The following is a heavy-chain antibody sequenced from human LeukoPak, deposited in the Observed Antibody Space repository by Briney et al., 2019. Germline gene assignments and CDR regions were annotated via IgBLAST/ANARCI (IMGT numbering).Heavy chain of an antibody. V-gene: IGHV3-48*03. J-gene: IGHJ6*03. CDR2: ISSSGSTI. CDR1: GFTFSSYE. CDR3: AKAVVPAASYYYYYMDV. D-gene: IGHD2-2*01. Sequence: GGSLRLSCAASGFTFSSYEMNWVRQAPGKGLEWVSYISSSGSTIYYADSVKGRFTISRDNAKNSLYLQMNSLRAEDTAVYYCAKAVVPAASYYYYYMDVWGKGTTVTISS.